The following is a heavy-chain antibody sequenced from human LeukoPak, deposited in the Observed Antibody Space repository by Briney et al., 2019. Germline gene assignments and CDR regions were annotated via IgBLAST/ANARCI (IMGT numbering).Heavy chain of an antibody. J-gene: IGHJ6*02. D-gene: IGHD5-12*01. V-gene: IGHV1-46*01. CDR3: ARDHVATITSYYYCGMDV. Sequence: ASVTVSCKASGYTFTSYYMHWVRQPPAQGLEWMGIINPSGGSTSYAQKFQGRVTMTRDTSTSTVYMELSSLRSEDTAVYYCARDHVATITSYYYCGMDVWGQGTTVTVSS. CDR2: INPSGGST. CDR1: GYTFTSYY.